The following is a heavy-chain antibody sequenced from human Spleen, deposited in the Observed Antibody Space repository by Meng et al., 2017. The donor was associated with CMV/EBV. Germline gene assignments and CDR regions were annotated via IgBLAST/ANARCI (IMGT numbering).Heavy chain of an antibody. CDR1: GGSISLGSYY. CDR3: VRIRVGHSSPIDF. V-gene: IGHV4-31*02. J-gene: IGHJ4*01. D-gene: IGHD1-26*01. CDR2: IYYTGDI. Sequence: VSGGSISLGSYYWGWVRQFPGGGLESIGRIYYTGDIFYNPSLKGRLTIAPDTSKNQWSLSLKFMTVADAAVYYCVRIRVGHSSPIDFWGRGTLVTVSS.